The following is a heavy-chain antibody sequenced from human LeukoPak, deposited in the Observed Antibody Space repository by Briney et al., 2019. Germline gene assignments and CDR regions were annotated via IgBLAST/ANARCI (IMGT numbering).Heavy chain of an antibody. CDR3: ARSDSSGYSFGY. CDR1: GGSISSGGYY. V-gene: IGHV4-31*03. Sequence: SQTLSLTCTVSGGSISSGGYYWSWIRQHPGKGLEWIGYIYYSGSTYYNPSLKSRVTISVDTSKNQFSLKLISVTAADTAIYYCARSDSSGYSFGYWGQGTLVTVSS. D-gene: IGHD3-22*01. J-gene: IGHJ4*02. CDR2: IYYSGST.